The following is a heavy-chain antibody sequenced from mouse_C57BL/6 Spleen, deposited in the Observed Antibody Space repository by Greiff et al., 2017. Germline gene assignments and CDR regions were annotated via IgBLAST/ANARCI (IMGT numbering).Heavy chain of an antibody. J-gene: IGHJ2*01. V-gene: IGHV1-5*01. CDR3: TRAYYGYDDFDY. CDR1: GYTFTSYW. CDR2: IYPGNSDT. D-gene: IGHD2-9*01. Sequence: VQLKQSGTVLARPGASVKMSCKTSGYTFTSYWMHWVKQRPGQGLEWKGAIYPGNSDTRYNQKFQGKAKLTAVTSASTAYMELSSLTNEYSAVYYCTRAYYGYDDFDYWGQGTTLTVSS.